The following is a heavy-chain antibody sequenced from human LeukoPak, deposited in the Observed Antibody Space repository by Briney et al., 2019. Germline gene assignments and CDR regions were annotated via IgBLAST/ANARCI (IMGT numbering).Heavy chain of an antibody. CDR3: TNSDDYGDY. J-gene: IGHJ4*02. Sequence: PGGSLRLSCAASGFIFGDYAMHWVRQAPGKGLEWVAAIAFDDTDRYYIDSVKGRFTISRDDSKNTLYLHMTSLRAEVTAVYYCTNSDDYGDYWGQGTLVTVSS. CDR1: GFIFGDYA. V-gene: IGHV3-30*04. CDR2: IAFDDTDR.